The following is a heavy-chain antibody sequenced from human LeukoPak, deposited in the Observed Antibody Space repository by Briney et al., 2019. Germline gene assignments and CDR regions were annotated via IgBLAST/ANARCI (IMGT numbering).Heavy chain of an antibody. CDR3: ARWEPRMNAFDI. Sequence: PSETLSLTCTVSGYSISSGYYWGWIRQPPGKGLEWIGSIYHSGSTYYNPSLKSRVTISVDTSKNQFSLKLSSVTAADTAVYYCARWEPRMNAFDIWGQGTMVTVSS. D-gene: IGHD1-14*01. J-gene: IGHJ3*02. CDR1: GYSISSGYY. V-gene: IGHV4-38-2*02. CDR2: IYHSGST.